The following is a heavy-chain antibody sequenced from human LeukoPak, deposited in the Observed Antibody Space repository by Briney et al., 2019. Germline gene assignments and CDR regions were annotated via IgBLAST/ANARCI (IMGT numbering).Heavy chain of an antibody. Sequence: SETLSLTCTVSGGSISSYYWSWIRQPPGKGLEWIGYIYYSGSTNYNPSLKSRVTISVDTSKNQFSLKLSPVTAADTAVYYCARGYYCSGGSCYQYNWFDPWGQGTLVTVSS. CDR1: GGSISSYY. J-gene: IGHJ5*02. D-gene: IGHD2-15*01. V-gene: IGHV4-59*01. CDR3: ARGYYCSGGSCYQYNWFDP. CDR2: IYYSGST.